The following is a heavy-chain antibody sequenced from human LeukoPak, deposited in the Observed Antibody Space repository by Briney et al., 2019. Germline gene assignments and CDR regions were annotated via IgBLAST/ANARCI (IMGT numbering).Heavy chain of an antibody. D-gene: IGHD1-26*01. CDR3: ARDRWEQAIHAFDI. CDR2: IYTSGST. J-gene: IGHJ3*02. Sequence: SETLSLTCTVSGGSISSYYWSWLRQPAGKGLEWIGRIYTSGSTNYNPSLKSRVTMSVDTSKNQFSLKLSSVTAADTAVYYCARDRWEQAIHAFDIWGQGTMVTVSS. V-gene: IGHV4-4*07. CDR1: GGSISSYY.